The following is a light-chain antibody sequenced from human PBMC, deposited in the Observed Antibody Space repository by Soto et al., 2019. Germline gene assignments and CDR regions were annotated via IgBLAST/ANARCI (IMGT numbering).Light chain of an antibody. CDR1: SSDVGGYNY. Sequence: QSVLTQPASVSGSPGQSISISCTGTSSDVGGYNYVSWYQQHPGKAPDVLIYEVSNRPSGVSDRFSGSKSGNTASLTISGPQAGDEADYYCNSYTSGSTYVFGTGTKLTVL. CDR2: EVS. CDR3: NSYTSGSTYV. V-gene: IGLV2-14*01. J-gene: IGLJ1*01.